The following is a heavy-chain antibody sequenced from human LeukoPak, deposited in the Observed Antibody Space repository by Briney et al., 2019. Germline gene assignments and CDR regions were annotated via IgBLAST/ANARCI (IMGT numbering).Heavy chain of an antibody. Sequence: VASVKVSCKASGYTFTSYGISWVRQAPGQGLEWMGWINPNSGGTNYAQKFQGRVTMTRDTSISTAYMELSRLRSDDTAVYYCAREDQGATGFWGQGTMVTVSS. CDR3: AREDQGATGF. CDR1: GYTFTSYG. J-gene: IGHJ3*01. D-gene: IGHD1-26*01. V-gene: IGHV1-2*02. CDR2: INPNSGGT.